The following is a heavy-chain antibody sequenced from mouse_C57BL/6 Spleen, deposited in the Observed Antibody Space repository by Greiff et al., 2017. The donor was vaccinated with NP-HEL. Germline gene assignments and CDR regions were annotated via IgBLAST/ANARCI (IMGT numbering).Heavy chain of an antibody. CDR2: INPNNGGT. Sequence: EVQLQQSGPELVKPGASVKISCKASGYTFTDYYMNWVKQSHGKSLEWIGDINPNNGGTSYNQKFKGKATLTVDKSSSTAYMELRSLTSEDSAVYYCASGYGSSYGDYWGPGTTLPVSS. CDR3: ASGYGSSYGDY. CDR1: GYTFTDYY. V-gene: IGHV1-26*01. D-gene: IGHD1-1*01. J-gene: IGHJ2*01.